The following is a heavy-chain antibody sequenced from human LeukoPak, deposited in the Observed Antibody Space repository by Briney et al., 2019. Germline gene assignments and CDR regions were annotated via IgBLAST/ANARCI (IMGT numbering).Heavy chain of an antibody. V-gene: IGHV4-34*01. CDR3: ARGPGGYCSSTSCYRYYYGMDV. D-gene: IGHD2-2*02. CDR2: INHSGST. CDR1: GGSFSGYY. Sequence: SETLSLTCAVYGGSFSGYYWSWIRQPPGKGLEWIGEINHSGSTNYSPSLKSRVTISVDTSKNQFSLKLSSVTAADTAVYYCARGPGGYCSSTSCYRYYYGMDVWGQGTTVTVSS. J-gene: IGHJ6*02.